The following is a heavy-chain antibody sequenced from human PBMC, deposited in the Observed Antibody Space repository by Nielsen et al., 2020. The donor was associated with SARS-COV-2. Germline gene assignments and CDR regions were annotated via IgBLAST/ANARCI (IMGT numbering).Heavy chain of an antibody. CDR1: GGSISSYY. Sequence: SETLSLTCTVSGGSISSYYWSWIRQPPGKGLEWIGYIYYSGSTNYNPSLKSRVTISVDTSKNQFSLKMNSVTAADTAVYYCARFTTVVTQGFDYWGQGTQVTVSS. D-gene: IGHD4-23*01. CDR3: ARFTTVVTQGFDY. CDR2: IYYSGST. V-gene: IGHV4-59*12. J-gene: IGHJ4*02.